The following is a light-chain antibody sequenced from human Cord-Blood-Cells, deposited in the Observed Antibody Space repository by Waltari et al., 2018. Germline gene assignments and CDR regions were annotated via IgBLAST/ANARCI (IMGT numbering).Light chain of an antibody. Sequence: DIQMTQSPSTLSASVGDRVTITCRASQSISSWLAWYQQKPGKAPKLLIYKASSLERVVPSMFSGSGSGTEFTLTISSLQPDDFATYYCQQYNSYSTFGQGTKVEIK. CDR3: QQYNSYST. CDR2: KAS. CDR1: QSISSW. J-gene: IGKJ1*01. V-gene: IGKV1-5*03.